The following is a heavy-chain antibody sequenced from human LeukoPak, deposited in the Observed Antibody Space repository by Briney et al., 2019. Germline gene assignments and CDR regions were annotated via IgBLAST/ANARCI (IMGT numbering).Heavy chain of an antibody. V-gene: IGHV4-59*01. CDR1: GGSISSYY. Sequence: SETLSLTCTVSGGSISSYYWSWIRQPPGKGLEWIGYIYYSGSTNYNPSLKSRVTISVDTSKNQFSLKLSSVTAADTAVYYCAGEDGDTAMVPWGQGTLVTVSS. CDR2: IYYSGST. CDR3: AGEDGDTAMVP. J-gene: IGHJ5*02. D-gene: IGHD5-18*01.